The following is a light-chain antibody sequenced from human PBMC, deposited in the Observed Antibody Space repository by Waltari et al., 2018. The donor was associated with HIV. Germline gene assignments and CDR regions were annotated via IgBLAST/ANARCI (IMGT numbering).Light chain of an antibody. CDR1: SSNIGNHY. J-gene: IGLJ1*01. V-gene: IGLV1-47*01. CDR3: AGWDDNPNVYYV. CDR2: RED. Sequence: QSVMTQPPSASGTPGQRVTISCSGSSSNIGNHYVYWYQQIPGTAPKLLIFREDHQPSGVPERVSSAKSETSASLAICGLRSGDDADYYCAGWDDNPNVYYVFGTGTTVTVL.